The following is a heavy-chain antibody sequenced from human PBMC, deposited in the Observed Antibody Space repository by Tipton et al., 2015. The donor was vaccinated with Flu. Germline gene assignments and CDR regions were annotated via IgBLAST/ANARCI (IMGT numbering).Heavy chain of an antibody. CDR3: AALGNSGTDGFDI. Sequence: SLRLSCAASGFTVSSKYMGGVRQAPGKGLQWVSVIYRGGTTYVADSVKGRCTISRDNSKNTLYLQWSSLTTEDTAVYYCAALGNSGTDGFDIWGQGTMVTISS. V-gene: IGHV3-66*02. D-gene: IGHD5-12*01. CDR2: IYRGGTT. J-gene: IGHJ3*02. CDR1: GFTVSSKY.